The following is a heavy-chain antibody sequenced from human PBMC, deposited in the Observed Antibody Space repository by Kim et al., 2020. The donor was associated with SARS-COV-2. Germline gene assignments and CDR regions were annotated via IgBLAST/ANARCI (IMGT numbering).Heavy chain of an antibody. Sequence: SHRRRVTISVDTSKNQFSLKLTSVTAADTAVYYCARRAILEWLYHDAFDIWGQGTLVTVSS. V-gene: IGHV4-59*12. J-gene: IGHJ3*02. D-gene: IGHD3-3*01. CDR3: ARRAILEWLYHDAFDI.